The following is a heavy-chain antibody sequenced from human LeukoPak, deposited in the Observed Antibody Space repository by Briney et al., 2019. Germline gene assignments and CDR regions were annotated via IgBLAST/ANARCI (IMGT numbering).Heavy chain of an antibody. Sequence: PSETLSLTCTVSGGSISSYYWSWIRQPPGKGLEWIGYIYYSGSTNYNPSLKSRVTISVDTSKNQFSLKLSSVTAADTAVYYCARGPVTTGLNFDYWGQGTLVTVSS. CDR1: GGSISSYY. J-gene: IGHJ4*02. D-gene: IGHD4-17*01. CDR3: ARGPVTTGLNFDY. CDR2: IYYSGST. V-gene: IGHV4-59*12.